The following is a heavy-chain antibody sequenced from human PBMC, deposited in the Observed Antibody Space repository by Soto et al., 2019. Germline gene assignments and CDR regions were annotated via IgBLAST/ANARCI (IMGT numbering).Heavy chain of an antibody. Sequence: GGSLRLSCAASGFSFSSFVMSWVRQAPGKGLEWVSTISGSGTYTYYADSVTGRFTISRDSSKNTLYLQMNSLRADDTAVYYCAKDRVAAAGTYTFDSWGQGILVT. V-gene: IGHV3-23*01. CDR1: GFSFSSFV. CDR2: ISGSGTYT. CDR3: AKDRVAAAGTYTFDS. J-gene: IGHJ4*02. D-gene: IGHD6-13*01.